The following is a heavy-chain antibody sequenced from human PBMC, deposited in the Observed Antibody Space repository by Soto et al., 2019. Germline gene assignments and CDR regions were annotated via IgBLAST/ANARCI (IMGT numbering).Heavy chain of an antibody. J-gene: IGHJ4*02. CDR3: ATLTKDDILTGFYPC. Sequence: EVQLVESGGGVVQPGGSLRLSCAASGFTVNSNYMSWVSQAPGKGLEWVSVIYSDGSTYYADSVKGRFIISRDNSNNTLYFQMDSRRAEDTAVYYCATLTKDDILTGFYPCWGQGTLVTVSS. CDR2: IYSDGST. D-gene: IGHD3-9*01. V-gene: IGHV3-66*01. CDR1: GFTVNSNY.